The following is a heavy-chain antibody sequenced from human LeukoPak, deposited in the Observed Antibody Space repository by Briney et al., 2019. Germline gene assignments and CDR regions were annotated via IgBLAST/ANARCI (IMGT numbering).Heavy chain of an antibody. D-gene: IGHD2-15*01. CDR3: AKSCSGGSCFPDS. CDR2: IRYDGSNK. CDR1: GFTFSTYG. Sequence: GGSLRLSCAASGFTFSTYGMHWVRQTPGKGLEWVAFIRYDGSNKVYVDSVKGRFTISRDNSKNTLYLQMDSLRAEDKAVYYCAKSCSGGSCFPDSWGQGTLVTVSS. V-gene: IGHV3-30*02. J-gene: IGHJ4*02.